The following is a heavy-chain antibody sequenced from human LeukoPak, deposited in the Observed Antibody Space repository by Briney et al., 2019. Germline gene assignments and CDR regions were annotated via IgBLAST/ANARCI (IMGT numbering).Heavy chain of an antibody. V-gene: IGHV4-39*01. CDR1: GGSISSSSYY. Sequence: SETLSLTXTVSGGSISSSSYYWGWIRQPPGKGLEWIRRIYYNGSTYYNPSLKSRVTISVDTSKTQFSLKLSSVTAADTAVYYCARQGGYCSGGSCYSYYFDYWGQGTLVTVSS. D-gene: IGHD2-15*01. CDR3: ARQGGYCSGGSCYSYYFDY. CDR2: IYYNGST. J-gene: IGHJ4*02.